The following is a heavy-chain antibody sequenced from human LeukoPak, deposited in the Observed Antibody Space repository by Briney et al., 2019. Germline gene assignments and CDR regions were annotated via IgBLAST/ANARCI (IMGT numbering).Heavy chain of an antibody. Sequence: GGALGISCVAPGFIFTSFGMNLVRQAPGKGMGWVSSITHGGQIYYADSVKGRFTISRDNTKNSVYLQMDNLRDDDTAVYFCARDDRYGSGTLGKRFDPWGQGTLVSVSS. CDR3: ARDDRYGSGTLGKRFDP. CDR1: GFIFTSFG. CDR2: ITHGGQI. J-gene: IGHJ5*02. V-gene: IGHV3-21*01. D-gene: IGHD3-10*01.